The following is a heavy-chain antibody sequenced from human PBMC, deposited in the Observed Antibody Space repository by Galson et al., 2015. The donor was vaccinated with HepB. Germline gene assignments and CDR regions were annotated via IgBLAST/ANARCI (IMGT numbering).Heavy chain of an antibody. V-gene: IGHV5-10-1*01. Sequence: QSGAEVKKPGESLRISCKGSGYSFTSYWISWVRQMPGKGLEWMGRIDPSDSYTNYSPSFQGHVTISADKSISTAYLQWSSLKASDTAMYYCARTPHPQVVITNGIDYWGKGTLVTVSS. J-gene: IGHJ4*02. D-gene: IGHD3-22*01. CDR1: GYSFTSYW. CDR2: IDPSDSYT. CDR3: ARTPHPQVVITNGIDY.